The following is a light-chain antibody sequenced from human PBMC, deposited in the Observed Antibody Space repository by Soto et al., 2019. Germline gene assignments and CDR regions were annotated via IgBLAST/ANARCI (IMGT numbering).Light chain of an antibody. Sequence: EIVMTQSPATLSVSPGERATLSCRASQSVGSNLAWYQQKPGQAPRLLIYGASTRATGIPARFSGSGSGTDFTLTISSLQSEDFEIYFCQQYKNWPPDRTCGQGTKVEIK. CDR3: QQYKNWPPDRT. V-gene: IGKV3-15*01. CDR1: QSVGSN. J-gene: IGKJ1*01. CDR2: GAS.